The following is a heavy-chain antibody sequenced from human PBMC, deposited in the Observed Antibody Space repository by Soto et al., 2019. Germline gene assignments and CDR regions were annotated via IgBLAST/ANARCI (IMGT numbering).Heavy chain of an antibody. CDR3: ARQGIYYGMDV. V-gene: IGHV5-10-1*01. Sequence: PGESLKISCKGSGYSFSSYWITWMRQMPGKDLEWMGRIDPSDSYTNYSPSFQGHVTMSADKSISTAYLQWSSLKASDTAMYYCARQGIYYGMDVWGQGTTVTVS. J-gene: IGHJ6*02. CDR2: IDPSDSYT. CDR1: GYSFSSYW.